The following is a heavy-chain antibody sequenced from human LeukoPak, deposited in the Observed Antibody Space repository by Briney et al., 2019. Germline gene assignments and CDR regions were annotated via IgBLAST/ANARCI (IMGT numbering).Heavy chain of an antibody. D-gene: IGHD1-1*01. CDR3: ARAVGWQRPFDY. J-gene: IGHJ4*02. V-gene: IGHV4-59*01. CDR2: IYYSGST. Sequence: SETLSLTCTVSGGSISSYYWSWIRQPPGKGLEWIGYIYYSGSTNYNPSLKSRVTISVDTSKNQFSLKLSSVTAADTAVYYCARAVGWQRPFDYWGQGTLVTVSS. CDR1: GGSISSYY.